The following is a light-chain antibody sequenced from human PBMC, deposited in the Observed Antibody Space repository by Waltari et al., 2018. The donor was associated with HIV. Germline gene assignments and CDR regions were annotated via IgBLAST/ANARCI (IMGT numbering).Light chain of an antibody. CDR3: MQTLQAPWT. CDR2: LAS. CDR1: HSLLRATGYHS. J-gene: IGKJ1*01. V-gene: IGKV2-28*01. Sequence: LVMTQSPLSLSVAPVEPATLPCTSNHSLLRATGYHSLHRFLPRPGQAPQPLIYLASKRASGVPDRFSGSGSGTDFTLTISKVQAEDVGLYYCMQTLQAPWTFGQGTKMEIK.